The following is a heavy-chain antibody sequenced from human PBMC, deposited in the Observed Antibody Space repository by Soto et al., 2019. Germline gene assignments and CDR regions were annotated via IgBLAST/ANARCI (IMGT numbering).Heavy chain of an antibody. CDR1: GFTLSSYA. V-gene: IGHV3-30-3*01. CDR2: ISYDGSNK. Sequence: SLGLSCAAAGFTLSSYAMHWVRQAPGKGLEWVAVISYDGSNKYYADSVKGRFTISRDNSKNTLYLQMNGLRAEDTAVYYCAREAQQLDPGYYGMDVWGQGTTVTV. J-gene: IGHJ6*02. CDR3: AREAQQLDPGYYGMDV. D-gene: IGHD6-13*01.